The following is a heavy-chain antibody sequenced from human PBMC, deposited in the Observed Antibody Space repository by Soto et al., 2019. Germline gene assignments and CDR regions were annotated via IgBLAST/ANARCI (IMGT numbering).Heavy chain of an antibody. CDR1: GYSFTSYW. V-gene: IGHV5-10-1*01. J-gene: IGHJ6*02. CDR2: IDPSDSHT. D-gene: IGHD1-20*01. CDR3: ARHITGTTFGYYGMDV. Sequence: PGESLKISCKGSGYSFTSYWISWVRQMPGKGLEWMGRIDPSDSHTNYSPSFQGHVTISADKSISTAYLQWSSLKASDTAMYYCARHITGTTFGYYGMDVWGQGTTVTVSS.